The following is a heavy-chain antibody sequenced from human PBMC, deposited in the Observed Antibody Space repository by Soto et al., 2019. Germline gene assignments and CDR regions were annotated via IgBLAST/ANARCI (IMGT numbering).Heavy chain of an antibody. D-gene: IGHD3-3*01. J-gene: IGHJ5*02. Sequence: GGSLRLSCAASGFTFSSYSMNWVRQAPGKGLEWVSSISSSSSYIYYADSVKGRFTISRDNAKNSLYLQMNSLRAEDTAVNCFAGDGLVRFLGGPDGGAWFDPWGQGTLVTVSS. CDR1: GFTFSSYS. CDR3: AGDGLVRFLGGPDGGAWFDP. CDR2: ISSSSSYI. V-gene: IGHV3-21*01.